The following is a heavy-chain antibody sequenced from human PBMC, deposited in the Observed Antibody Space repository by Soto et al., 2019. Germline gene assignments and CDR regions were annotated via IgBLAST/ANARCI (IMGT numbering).Heavy chain of an antibody. V-gene: IGHV4-61*08. CDR3: ARVKRSTSRLGA. CDR2: VYYSGST. CDR1: GGSVSSGAYY. D-gene: IGHD1-26*01. J-gene: IGHJ5*02. Sequence: PSETLSLTCSVSGGSVSSGAYYWSWIRQPPGKGLEWIGYVYYSGSTSYNPSLETGVTISVDTSKNQFSLKLTSVTPADTAIYYCARVKRSTSRLGAWGQGTLVTVLL.